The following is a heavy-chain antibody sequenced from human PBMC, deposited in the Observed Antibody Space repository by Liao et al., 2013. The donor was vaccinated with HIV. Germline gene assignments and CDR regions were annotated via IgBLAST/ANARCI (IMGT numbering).Heavy chain of an antibody. CDR3: VRQRRWAQLIGAHDAFDI. CDR1: GGSFSGYY. J-gene: IGHJ3*02. Sequence: QIQVHQWGAGLVKPSETLSLTCAVNGGSFSGYYWTWIRQAPREGAWSGLGKVDRRGSTNYSPSLNSRVSISLDTSREQFSLNLRSATAADTAVYYCVRQRRWAQLIGAHDAFDIWGQGTLVTVSS. D-gene: IGHD1-1*01. CDR2: VDRRGST. V-gene: IGHV4-34*01.